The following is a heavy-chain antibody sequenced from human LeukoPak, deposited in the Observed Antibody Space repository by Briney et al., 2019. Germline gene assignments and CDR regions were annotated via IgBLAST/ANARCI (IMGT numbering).Heavy chain of an antibody. CDR3: ARGTVTTFDY. CDR1: GGSISSYY. Sequence: SETLSLTCTVSGGSISSYYWSWIRQPPGKGLEWIGYIYYSGSTNYNPSLKSRVTISVDTSKNQFSLKLSSVTAADTTVYYCARGTVTTFDYWGQGTLVTVSS. V-gene: IGHV4-59*01. J-gene: IGHJ4*02. CDR2: IYYSGST. D-gene: IGHD4-17*01.